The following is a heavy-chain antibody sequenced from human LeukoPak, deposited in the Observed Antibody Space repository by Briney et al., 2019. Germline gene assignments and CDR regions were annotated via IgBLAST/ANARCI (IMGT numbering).Heavy chain of an antibody. J-gene: IGHJ4*02. V-gene: IGHV3-7*01. CDR3: ARDSIVVLIPPPYFDY. D-gene: IGHD3-22*01. CDR2: IKQDGSEK. Sequence: GGSLRLSCAASGFTFSSYWMSWVRQAPGKGLEWVANIKQDGSEKYYVDSVKGRYTISRDNAKNSLYLQMNSLRAEDTAVYYCARDSIVVLIPPPYFDYWGQGTLVTVSS. CDR1: GFTFSSYW.